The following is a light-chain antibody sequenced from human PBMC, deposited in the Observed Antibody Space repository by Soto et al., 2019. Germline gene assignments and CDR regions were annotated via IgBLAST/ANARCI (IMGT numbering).Light chain of an antibody. CDR1: QSVSSTY. CDR2: GAS. Sequence: EIVLTQSPGNLSLSPGEGSTLSCRASQSVSSTYLAWYQHKPGHDPRLLISGASSRATGIPDRFSGSGSGTDFTLTISRLEPEDFAMYYCQQYGSSPRYSFGPGTKLEIK. V-gene: IGKV3-20*01. CDR3: QQYGSSPRYS. J-gene: IGKJ2*03.